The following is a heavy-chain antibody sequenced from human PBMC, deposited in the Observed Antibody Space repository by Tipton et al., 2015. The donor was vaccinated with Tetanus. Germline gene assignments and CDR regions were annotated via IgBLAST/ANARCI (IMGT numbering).Heavy chain of an antibody. Sequence: QSGAEVKKPGASVKVSCKASGYSFTNYGFSWVRQAPGQGLEWMGWISAYSGNTKYPQKLQGRVIMTTDTSTSTAYMELRSLRSDDTAVHYCARARWQSGGPYYFDYWGQGIMVTVSS. D-gene: IGHD1-26*01. V-gene: IGHV1-18*01. J-gene: IGHJ4*02. CDR3: ARARWQSGGPYYFDY. CDR1: GYSFTNYG. CDR2: ISAYSGNT.